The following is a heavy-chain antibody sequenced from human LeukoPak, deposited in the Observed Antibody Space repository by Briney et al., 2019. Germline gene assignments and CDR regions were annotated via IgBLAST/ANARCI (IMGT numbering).Heavy chain of an antibody. CDR1: GGSISSSSHY. CDR3: ARGVGWGSSIPASDY. J-gene: IGHJ4*02. D-gene: IGHD3-16*01. CDR2: IYYSGST. Sequence: PSETLSLTCTVSGGSISSSSHYWGWIRQPPGKGLEWIGSIYYSGSTYYNPSLKSRVTISVDTSKNQFSLKLSSVTAADTAVYYCARGVGWGSSIPASDYWGQGTLVTVSS. V-gene: IGHV4-39*07.